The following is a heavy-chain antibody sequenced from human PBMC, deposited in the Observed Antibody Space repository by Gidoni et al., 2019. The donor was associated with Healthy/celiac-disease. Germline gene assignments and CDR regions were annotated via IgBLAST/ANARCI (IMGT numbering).Heavy chain of an antibody. CDR3: AKEGLWFGESVLGMYNY. J-gene: IGHJ4*02. CDR1: GFTFSSYA. Sequence: EVQLLESGGGLVQPGGSLRLSCAASGFTFSSYAMSWVRQAPGKGLEWVSAISGSGGSTYYADSVKGRFTISRDNSKNTLYLQMNSLRAEDTAVYYCAKEGLWFGESVLGMYNYWGQGTLVTVSS. D-gene: IGHD3-10*01. CDR2: ISGSGGST. V-gene: IGHV3-23*01.